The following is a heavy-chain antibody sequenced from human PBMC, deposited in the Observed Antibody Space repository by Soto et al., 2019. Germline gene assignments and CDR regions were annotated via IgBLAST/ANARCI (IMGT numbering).Heavy chain of an antibody. CDR2: IPQDGVDG. CDR1: GFTFSMYS. CDR3: ARDHLILPAHDFFYGSDV. Sequence: GGSLRLSCEVSGFTFSMYSMSWVRQSPGKGLEWVAKIPQDGVDGHYADSVKGRFIISRDNDKNSLHLQLNNLRAEDTAVYYCARDHLILPAHDFFYGSDVWGRGATVTGSS. D-gene: IGHD2-21*02. J-gene: IGHJ6*02. V-gene: IGHV3-7*03.